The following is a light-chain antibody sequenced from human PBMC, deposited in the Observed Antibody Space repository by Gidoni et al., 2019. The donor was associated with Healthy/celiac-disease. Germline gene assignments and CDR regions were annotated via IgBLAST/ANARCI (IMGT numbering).Light chain of an antibody. Sequence: DIVLTQSPATLSLSPGERATLSCRASQSVSSYLAWDQQKPGQAPRLLIYDASNRATGVPARFSGSGSGTDFTLTISSLEPEDFAVYYCQQRSNWPRTFGPGTKVDIK. J-gene: IGKJ3*01. CDR1: QSVSSY. CDR3: QQRSNWPRT. V-gene: IGKV3-11*01. CDR2: DAS.